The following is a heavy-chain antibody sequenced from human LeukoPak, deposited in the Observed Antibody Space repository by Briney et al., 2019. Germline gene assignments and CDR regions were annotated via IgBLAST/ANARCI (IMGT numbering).Heavy chain of an antibody. CDR3: AKQLGYCSDGSCYFPY. V-gene: IGHV3-23*01. CDR2: ISISGDDT. CDR1: GFSFSSHA. Sequence: PGGSLRLSCATSGFSFSSHAMTWVHQAPGKGLEWLSAISISGDDTYYADSVKGRFTISRDNSKSTLCLQMNSLRAEDTAVYYCAKQLGYCSDGSCYFPYWGQGTLVTVSS. D-gene: IGHD2-15*01. J-gene: IGHJ4*02.